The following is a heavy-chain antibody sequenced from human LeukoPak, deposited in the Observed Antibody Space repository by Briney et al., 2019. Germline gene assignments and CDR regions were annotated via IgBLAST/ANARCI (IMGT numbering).Heavy chain of an antibody. V-gene: IGHV3-30-3*01. CDR1: GFTFSSYA. Sequence: GGSLRLSCAASGFTFSSYAMLWVRQAPGKGLEWVAVISYDGSNKYYADSVKGRFTISRDNSKNTLYLQMNSLRAEDTAVYYCAREAYYYDSSGSLGYWGQGTLVTVSS. J-gene: IGHJ4*02. CDR3: AREAYYYDSSGSLGY. D-gene: IGHD3-22*01. CDR2: ISYDGSNK.